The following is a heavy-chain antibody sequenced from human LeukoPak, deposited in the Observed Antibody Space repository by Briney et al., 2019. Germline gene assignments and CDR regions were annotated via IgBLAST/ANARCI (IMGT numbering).Heavy chain of an antibody. CDR2: FNHSRRT. V-gene: IGHV4-34*01. CDR1: GESFCGFY. D-gene: IGHD2-15*01. Sequence: PETPSLTRAVHGESFCGFYWCWIRQTPGKGLEWVEVFNHSRRTNYNPSLKSQVTISVDTSKIQFSLKLSSVTAADAAVYYCARRDCRGGNCYVNLFDPWGQGTLVTVSS. J-gene: IGHJ5*02. CDR3: ARRDCRGGNCYVNLFDP.